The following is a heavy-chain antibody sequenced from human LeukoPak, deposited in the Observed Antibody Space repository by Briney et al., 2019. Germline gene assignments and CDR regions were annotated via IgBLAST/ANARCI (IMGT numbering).Heavy chain of an antibody. CDR1: GGSISSSSYY. CDR2: IYYSGST. Sequence: SETLSLTCTVSGGSISSSSYYWGWIRQPPGKGLEWIGSIYYSGSTYYNPSLKSRVTISVDTSKNQFSLKLTSVTAADTAVYYCASLAAVAVEKPFDYWGQGTLVTVSS. V-gene: IGHV4-39*01. D-gene: IGHD2-15*01. J-gene: IGHJ4*02. CDR3: ASLAAVAVEKPFDY.